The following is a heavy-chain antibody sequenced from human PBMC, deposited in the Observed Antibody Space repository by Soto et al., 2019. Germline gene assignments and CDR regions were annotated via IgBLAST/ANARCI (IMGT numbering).Heavy chain of an antibody. D-gene: IGHD3-10*01. CDR3: ASTGLVWFGELF. CDR1: GGSISSYY. V-gene: IGHV4-59*08. J-gene: IGHJ4*02. Sequence: SETLSLTCTVSGGSISSYYWSWIRQPPGKGLEWIGYIYYSGSTNYNPSLKSRVTISVDTSKNQFSLKLSSVTAADTAVYYCASTGLVWFGELFWGQGTLVTVSS. CDR2: IYYSGST.